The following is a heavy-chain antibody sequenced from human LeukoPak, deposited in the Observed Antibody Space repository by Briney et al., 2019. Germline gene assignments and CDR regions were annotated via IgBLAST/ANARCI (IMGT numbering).Heavy chain of an antibody. D-gene: IGHD2-15*01. J-gene: IGHJ5*02. CDR2: ISYDGSNK. Sequence: PGGSLRLSCAASGFTFSSYGMHWVRQAPGKGLEWVAVISYDGSNKYYADSVKGRFTISRDDAKNTLYLQMNNLRAEDTAVYYCVRGGPSTWSWGQGTLVTVSS. V-gene: IGHV3-30*03. CDR1: GFTFSSYG. CDR3: VRGGPSTWS.